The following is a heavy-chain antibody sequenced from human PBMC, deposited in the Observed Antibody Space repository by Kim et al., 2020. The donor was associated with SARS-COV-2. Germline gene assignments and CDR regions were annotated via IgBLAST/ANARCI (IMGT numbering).Heavy chain of an antibody. D-gene: IGHD2-15*01. J-gene: IGHJ4*02. CDR2: SYSSRSP. Sequence: SETLSLTCTVSAASINSVAYYWSWMRQPAGKGLEWIGRSYSSRSPNYNPPLKSRVTISVDTSKNLFSLRLSSVTATDSAVSYCAAASTPNRFDSWGQGTLVTVSS. V-gene: IGHV4-61*02. CDR1: AASINSVAYY. CDR3: AAASTPNRFDS.